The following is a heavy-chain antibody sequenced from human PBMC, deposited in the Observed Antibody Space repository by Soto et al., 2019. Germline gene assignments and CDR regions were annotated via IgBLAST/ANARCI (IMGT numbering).Heavy chain of an antibody. CDR2: LIPIFGTA. CDR3: ARGRFIRFSDWSNLDR. J-gene: IGHJ4*02. CDR1: GGTFSSYA. Sequence: QVQLVQSGAEVKKPGSSVKVSCKASGGTFSSYAISWVRQAPGQGLEWMGGLIPIFGTANYAQKYQGRVTITADESKSNAYMGLSSLRSEDTAVYYCARGRFIRFSDWSNLDRWGQGTLVTVSS. D-gene: IGHD3-3*01. V-gene: IGHV1-69*01.